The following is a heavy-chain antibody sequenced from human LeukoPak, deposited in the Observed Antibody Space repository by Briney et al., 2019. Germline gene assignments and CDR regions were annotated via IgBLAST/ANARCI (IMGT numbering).Heavy chain of an antibody. CDR1: GFTFSNAW. J-gene: IGHJ4*02. CDR3: TTGPTYYYDSSGYYYVYYFDY. D-gene: IGHD3-22*01. CDR2: IKSKTDGGTT. Sequence: PGESLRLSCAASGFTFSNAWMSWVRQAPGKGLEWVGRIKSKTDGGTTDYAAPVKGRFTISRDDSKNTLYLQMNSLKTEDTAVYYCTTGPTYYYDSSGYYYVYYFDYWGQGTLVTVSS. V-gene: IGHV3-15*01.